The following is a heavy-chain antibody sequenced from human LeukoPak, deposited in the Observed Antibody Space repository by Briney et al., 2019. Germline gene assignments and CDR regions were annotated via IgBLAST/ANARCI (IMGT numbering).Heavy chain of an antibody. J-gene: IGHJ4*02. CDR1: GFTFSSYA. Sequence: PGGSLRLSCAASGFTFSSYAMHWVRQAPGKGLEWVAVISYDGSNKYYADSVKGRFTISRDNSKNTLYLQMNSLRAEDTAVYYCASIMAHFDYWGQGTLVTVSS. CDR2: ISYDGSNK. D-gene: IGHD3-16*01. V-gene: IGHV3-30-3*01. CDR3: ASIMAHFDY.